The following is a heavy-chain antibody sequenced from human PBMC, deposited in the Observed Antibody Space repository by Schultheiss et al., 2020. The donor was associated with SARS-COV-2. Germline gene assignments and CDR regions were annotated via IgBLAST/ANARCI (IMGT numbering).Heavy chain of an antibody. CDR2: ISWNSGSI. V-gene: IGHV3-9*01. D-gene: IGHD6-13*01. J-gene: IGHJ6*02. Sequence: SLKISCAASGFTFDDYAMHWVRQAPGKGLEWVSGISWNSGSIGYADSVKGRFTISRDNAKNSLYLQMNSLRAEDTALYYCAKDLRSSWSYYGMDVWGQGTTVTVSS. CDR1: GFTFDDYA. CDR3: AKDLRSSWSYYGMDV.